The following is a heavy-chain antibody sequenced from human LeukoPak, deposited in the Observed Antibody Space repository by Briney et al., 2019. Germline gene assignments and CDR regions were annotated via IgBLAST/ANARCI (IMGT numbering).Heavy chain of an antibody. J-gene: IGHJ4*02. CDR3: ATVMGIAAAGALDD. D-gene: IGHD6-13*01. V-gene: IGHV1-69-2*01. CDR2: VDPEDGET. CDR1: GYTFTDYY. Sequence: ASVKVSCKVSGYTFTDYYMHWVQQAPGKGLEWMGLVDPEDGETIYAEKFQGRVTITADTSTDTAYMEPSSLRSEDTAVYYCATVMGIAAAGALDDWGQGTLITVSS.